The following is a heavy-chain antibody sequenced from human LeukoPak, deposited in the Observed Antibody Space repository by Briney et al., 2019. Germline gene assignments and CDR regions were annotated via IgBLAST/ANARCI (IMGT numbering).Heavy chain of an antibody. J-gene: IGHJ4*02. CDR3: ARGSYYYGSGSYLPVDY. D-gene: IGHD3-10*01. CDR1: GFTFSSYW. Sequence: GGSLRLSCAASGFTFSSYWMSWVRQAPGKGLEWVANIKQDVSEKYYVESVKGRFTISRDNAKNSLYLQMNSLRAEDTAVYYCARGSYYYGSGSYLPVDYWGQGTLVTVSS. CDR2: IKQDVSEK. V-gene: IGHV3-7*01.